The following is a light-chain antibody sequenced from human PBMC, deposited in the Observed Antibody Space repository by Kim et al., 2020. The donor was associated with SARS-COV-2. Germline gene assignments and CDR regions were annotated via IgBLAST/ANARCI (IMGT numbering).Light chain of an antibody. J-gene: IGKJ1*01. CDR3: QQSYSTLTWT. Sequence: DIQMTQSPSSLSASVGDRVTITYRASQSISSYLNWYQQKPGKAPKLLIYAASSLQSGVPSRFSGSGSGTDFTLTISSLQPEDFATYYCQQSYSTLTWTFGRGTKVDIK. CDR1: QSISSY. CDR2: AAS. V-gene: IGKV1-39*01.